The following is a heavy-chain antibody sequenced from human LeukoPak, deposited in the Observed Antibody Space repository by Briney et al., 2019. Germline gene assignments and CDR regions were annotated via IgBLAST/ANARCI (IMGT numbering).Heavy chain of an antibody. D-gene: IGHD6-19*01. Sequence: SEILSLTCNVSGXSISNYYWTWIRQPAGKGLEWIGRIYSSGTTTYNPSLKSRVAMSVDTSRNQFSLKLSSVTAADTAVYYCARVSPIAVAGSSYYYAMDVWGQGTSVTVSS. J-gene: IGHJ6*02. V-gene: IGHV4-4*07. CDR3: ARVSPIAVAGSSYYYAMDV. CDR2: IYSSGTT. CDR1: GXSISNYY.